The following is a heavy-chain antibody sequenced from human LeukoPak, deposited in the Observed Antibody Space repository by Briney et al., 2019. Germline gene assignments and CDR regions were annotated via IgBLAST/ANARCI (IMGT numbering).Heavy chain of an antibody. D-gene: IGHD1-26*01. V-gene: IGHV3-23*01. CDR2: ITGSGGNT. J-gene: IGHJ3*02. CDR3: ARRGSYSRGAFDI. Sequence: GGSLRLSCAASGFIFSSYSMSWVRQAPGKGLEWVSVITGSGGNTYYADSVKGRFTISKDNSKNTVYLQMSSLRVDDTAVYYCARRGSYSRGAFDIWGQGTMVTVSA. CDR1: GFIFSSYS.